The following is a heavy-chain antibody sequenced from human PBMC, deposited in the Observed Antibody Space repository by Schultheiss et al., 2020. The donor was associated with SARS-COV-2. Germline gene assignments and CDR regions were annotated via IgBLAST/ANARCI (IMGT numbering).Heavy chain of an antibody. V-gene: IGHV3-48*04. CDR3: ARDGDVAMVSGALDI. D-gene: IGHD5-18*01. Sequence: GGSLRLSCAASGFTFSSYAMSWVRQAPGKGLEWISYISASSNTIYYADSVKGRFTISRDNAENSVSLQMSRLRVEDTAVYYCARDGDVAMVSGALDIWGQGTMVTVSS. J-gene: IGHJ3*02. CDR2: ISASSNTI. CDR1: GFTFSSYA.